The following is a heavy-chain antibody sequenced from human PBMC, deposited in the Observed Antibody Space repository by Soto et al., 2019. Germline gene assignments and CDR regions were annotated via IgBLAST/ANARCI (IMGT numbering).Heavy chain of an antibody. J-gene: IGHJ4*02. Sequence: GASVKVSCKASGGTFSSYAISWVRQAPGQGLEWMGGIIPIFGTANYAQKFQGRVTITADESTSTAYMELSSLRSEDTAVYYCARDKGVLRFLEWSIFDYWGQGTLVTVSS. D-gene: IGHD3-3*01. V-gene: IGHV1-69*13. CDR2: IIPIFGTA. CDR1: GGTFSSYA. CDR3: ARDKGVLRFLEWSIFDY.